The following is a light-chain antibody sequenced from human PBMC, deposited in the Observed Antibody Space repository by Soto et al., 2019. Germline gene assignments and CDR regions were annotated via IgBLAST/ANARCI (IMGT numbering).Light chain of an antibody. Sequence: DIQMTQSPSTLSPSVGDRVTITCRASQSISDSLAWYQQKPGKAPYLLISDASSLERGAPSRFSGSGSGTEFTLTISSMQPDDFATYYCQQYIGYSRTFGQGTKVDIK. J-gene: IGKJ1*01. CDR1: QSISDS. V-gene: IGKV1-5*01. CDR3: QQYIGYSRT. CDR2: DAS.